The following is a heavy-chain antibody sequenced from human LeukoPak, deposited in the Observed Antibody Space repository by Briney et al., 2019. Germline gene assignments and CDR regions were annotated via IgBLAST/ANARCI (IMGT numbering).Heavy chain of an antibody. CDR2: IWYDGRNQ. V-gene: IGHV3-33*06. J-gene: IGHJ6*02. CDR1: GFTFSSYA. D-gene: IGHD3-10*01. Sequence: PGGSLRLSCAASGFTFSSYAMHWVRQAPGKGLEWVATIWYDGRNQKYGDSVKGRFTISRDNSKNTLYLEMTSLRADDTAVYYCAKIVGSGVGSPYFDLDAWGQGTTVIVSS. CDR3: AKIVGSGVGSPYFDLDA.